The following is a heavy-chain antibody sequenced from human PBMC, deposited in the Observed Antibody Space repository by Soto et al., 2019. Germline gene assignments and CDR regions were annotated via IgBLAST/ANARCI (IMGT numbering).Heavy chain of an antibody. J-gene: IGHJ5*02. CDR3: ARGYYYGSGSYYPHWFDP. Sequence: SSETLSLTCTVSGGSISSYYSGGFRQPPGKGLKWIGYIYYSGSTNYNPSLKSRVTIPVHTSKNQFSRKLSSVTAADTAVYYCARGYYYGSGSYYPHWFDPWGQGTLVTGSS. CDR2: IYYSGST. D-gene: IGHD3-10*01. CDR1: GGSISSYY. V-gene: IGHV4-59*01.